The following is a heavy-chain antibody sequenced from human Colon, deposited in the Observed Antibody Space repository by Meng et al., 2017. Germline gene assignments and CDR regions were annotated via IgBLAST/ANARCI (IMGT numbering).Heavy chain of an antibody. J-gene: IGHJ4*02. D-gene: IGHD1-26*01. CDR3: ARDHMGSLDY. CDR2: AST. V-gene: IGHV4-61*08. Sequence: VQWRGSGPGLVRPAETLSLICSVSGCSVSSAGYQWSWIRQPPGKGLEWIGYASTNYNPSLKSRVTISVDTSKNQFSLRLTSVTAADTAVDYCARDHMGSLDYWGQGILVTVSS. CDR1: GCSVSSAGYQ.